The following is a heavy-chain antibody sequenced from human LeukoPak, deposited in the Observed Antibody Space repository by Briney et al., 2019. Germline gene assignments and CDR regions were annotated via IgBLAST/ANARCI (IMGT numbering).Heavy chain of an antibody. V-gene: IGHV3-53*01. D-gene: IGHD6-25*01. CDR1: GFTVTYSY. CDR3: TRGRLSFDH. CDR2: VYSDGKT. J-gene: IGHJ4*02. Sequence: GGSLTFSCAASGFTVTYSYMNWVRQAPGKGLEWVSVVYSDGKTYYADSVKGRFTISRDNSKNTVYLQMNSLRDEDTAVYYCTRGRLSFDHWGQGTLVTVSS.